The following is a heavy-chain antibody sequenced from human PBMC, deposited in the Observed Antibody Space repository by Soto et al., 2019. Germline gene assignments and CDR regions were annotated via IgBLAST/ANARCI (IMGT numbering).Heavy chain of an antibody. J-gene: IGHJ5*02. CDR2: INAGNGNT. CDR3: ARAVEPGTYYHHYNRYKP. V-gene: IGHV1-3*01. CDR1: GYTFTIYA. D-gene: IGHD3-10*01. Sequence: AAVKVSCQASGYTFTIYAMHWVRQAPGQRLEWMGWINAGNGNTQYSQKFQGSVTMTKDTSTSTAYMELRSLRSDDTAVYYCARAVEPGTYYHHYNRYKPCRRVTLVTASS.